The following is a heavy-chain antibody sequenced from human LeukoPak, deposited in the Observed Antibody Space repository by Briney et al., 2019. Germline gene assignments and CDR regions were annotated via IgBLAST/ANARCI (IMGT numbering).Heavy chain of an antibody. CDR1: GGSISSGSYY. CDR2: MFYSGRT. D-gene: IGHD2-21*01. Sequence: SETLSLTCNVSGGSISSGSYYWGWIRQPPGKGLEWIGSMFYSGRTYYTPSLRSRVTMSLDTSKNQFSLRLTSVTAADTAVYYCARQIAVVEPTDPNWFDSWGQGTLVTVSS. CDR3: ARQIAVVEPTDPNWFDS. V-gene: IGHV4-39*07. J-gene: IGHJ5*01.